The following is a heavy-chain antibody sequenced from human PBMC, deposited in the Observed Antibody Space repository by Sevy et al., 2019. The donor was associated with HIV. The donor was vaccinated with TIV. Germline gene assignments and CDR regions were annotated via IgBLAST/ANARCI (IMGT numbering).Heavy chain of an antibody. D-gene: IGHD3-22*01. J-gene: IGHJ5*02. CDR2: ISTHNGDT. Sequence: ASVKVSCKASGYTFTNYGISWVRQAPGQGLEWMGWISTHNGDTNYAQKLQGRVTMTTDTSTNTAYLELRSLGSDDTAVYYCARRIYYDSSAYYWWFDPWGQGTLVTVSS. CDR3: ARRIYYDSSAYYWWFDP. CDR1: GYTFTNYG. V-gene: IGHV1-18*01.